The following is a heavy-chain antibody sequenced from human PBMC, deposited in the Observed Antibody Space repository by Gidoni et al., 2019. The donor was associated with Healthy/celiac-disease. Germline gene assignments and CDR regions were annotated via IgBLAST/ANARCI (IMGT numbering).Heavy chain of an antibody. J-gene: IGHJ5*02. CDR2: IIPIFGTA. CDR3: ARVTMVRGVIKGSWFDP. V-gene: IGHV1-69*06. Sequence: QVQLVQSGAEVKKPGSSVKVSCKASGGTFSSYAISWVRQAPGRGLEWMGGIIPIFGTANYAQKFQGRVTITADKSTSTAYMELSSLRSEDTAVYYCARVTMVRGVIKGSWFDPWGQGTLVTVSS. D-gene: IGHD3-10*01. CDR1: GGTFSSYA.